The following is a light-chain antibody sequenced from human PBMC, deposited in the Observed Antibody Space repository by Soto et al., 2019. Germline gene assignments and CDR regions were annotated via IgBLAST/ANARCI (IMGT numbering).Light chain of an antibody. J-gene: IGKJ5*01. CDR3: QQRHNWPIT. CDR2: DAS. CDR1: QSIGIY. V-gene: IGKV3-11*01. Sequence: EIVLTQSPATLSLSPGARATLSCRASQSIGIYLAWYQQKPGQAPRLLIYDASNRATGIPARFSGSGSGTDFTLTISSLEPEDFAVYFCQQRHNWPITFGQGTRLDIK.